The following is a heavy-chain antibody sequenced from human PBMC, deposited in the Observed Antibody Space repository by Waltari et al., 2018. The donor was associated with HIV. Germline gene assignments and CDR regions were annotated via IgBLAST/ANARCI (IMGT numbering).Heavy chain of an antibody. J-gene: IGHJ3*02. D-gene: IGHD3-22*01. V-gene: IGHV3-72*01. CDR2: TINKASSNTK. CDR1: GFTFSDHY. Sequence: EVQLVESGGGLFQPGGSLRLSCAASGFTFSDHYMDWVRQAPGKGLEGLGHTINKASSNTKESAASVKGRFTISRNDSKNSLYLQMNSLKTEDTAVYYCARTYHDDSSGPDAFDIWGQGTMVTVSS. CDR3: ARTYHDDSSGPDAFDI.